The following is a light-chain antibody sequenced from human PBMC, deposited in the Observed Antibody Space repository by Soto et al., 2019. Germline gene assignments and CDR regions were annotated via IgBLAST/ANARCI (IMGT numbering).Light chain of an antibody. CDR3: GTWDSSLSVV. CDR1: SSNIGNNY. J-gene: IGLJ2*01. V-gene: IGLV1-51*02. CDR2: ENN. Sequence: QSVLTQPPSVSAAPGQKVTISCSGSSSNIGNNYVSWYQQLPGTAPKLLIYENNKRPSGIPDRFSGSKSGTSATLGITGPQTGDEADYYCGTWDSSLSVVFGGGTKLTVL.